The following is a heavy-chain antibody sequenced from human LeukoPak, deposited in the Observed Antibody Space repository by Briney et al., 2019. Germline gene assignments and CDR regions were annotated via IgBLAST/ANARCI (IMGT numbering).Heavy chain of an antibody. CDR1: GFTFSNYA. J-gene: IGHJ6*02. D-gene: IGHD1-26*01. CDR2: ISDSGGST. CDR3: ARGSYSSWSDYYGMDV. V-gene: IGHV3-23*01. Sequence: GGSLRLSCAASGFTFSNYAMSWVRQAPGKGLEWVSAISDSGGSTYYADSVKGRFTISRDNSKNTLYLQMNSLRAEDTAVYYCARGSYSSWSDYYGMDVWGQGTTVTVSS.